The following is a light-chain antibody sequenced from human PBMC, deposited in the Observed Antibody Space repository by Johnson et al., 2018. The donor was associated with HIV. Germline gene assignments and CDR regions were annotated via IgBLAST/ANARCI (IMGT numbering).Light chain of an antibody. V-gene: IGLV1-51*01. CDR1: SSNIGNNY. CDR2: DNN. J-gene: IGLJ1*01. Sequence: QSVLTQPPSVSAAPGQKVTISCSGSSSNIGNNYVSWYQQLPGTAPKLLIYDNNKRPSGIPDRFSGSKSGTSATLAITGLKTGDEADYYCGTWDSSLSAYYFFGTVTKVTFL. CDR3: GTWDSSLSAYYF.